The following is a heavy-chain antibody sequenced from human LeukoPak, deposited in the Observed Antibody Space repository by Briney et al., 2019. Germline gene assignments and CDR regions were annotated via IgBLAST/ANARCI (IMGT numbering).Heavy chain of an antibody. CDR1: GFTFSSYA. CDR3: ARDRSLLRFFDWQCPDF. Sequence: GGSLRHSCAASGFTFSSYAMHWVRQAPGKGLEWVAVISYDGVNKYYADSVRGRFTISRDNSKSTLYLQMNSLRGDDTTVYYCARDRSLLRFFDWQCPDFWGQGTLVTVSS. V-gene: IGHV3-30-3*01. CDR2: ISYDGVNK. D-gene: IGHD3-9*01. J-gene: IGHJ4*02.